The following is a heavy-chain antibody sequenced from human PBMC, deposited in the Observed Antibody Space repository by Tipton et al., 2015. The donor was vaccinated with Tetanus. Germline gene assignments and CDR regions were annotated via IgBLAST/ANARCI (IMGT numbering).Heavy chain of an antibody. CDR3: STSGPGVSGGDY. CDR1: GFTFSEFTFADAW. J-gene: IGHJ4*02. V-gene: IGHV3-15*01. Sequence: PRLSCAASGFTFSEFTFADAWMSWVRRAPGKGLEWIGRIKSKLDGGAIDYAAPMEGRFIISRDDSQNAVFLQMNSLKPEDTAVYYCSTSGPGVSGGDYWGQGTLVTVSS. CDR2: IKSKLDGGAI. D-gene: IGHD3-16*01.